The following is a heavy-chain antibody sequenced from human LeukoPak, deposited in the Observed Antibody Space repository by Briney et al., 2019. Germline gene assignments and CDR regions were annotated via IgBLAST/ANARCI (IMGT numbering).Heavy chain of an antibody. CDR1: GYTFTSYG. Sequence: ASVKVSCKASGYTFTSYGISWVRQAPGQGLEWMGWISAYNGNTNYAQKLQGRVTMTTDTSTSTAYMELRSLRSDDTAVYYCAREDSSGWYPGNWFDPWGQGTLVTVSS. CDR2: ISAYNGNT. CDR3: AREDSSGWYPGNWFDP. J-gene: IGHJ5*02. V-gene: IGHV1-18*01. D-gene: IGHD6-19*01.